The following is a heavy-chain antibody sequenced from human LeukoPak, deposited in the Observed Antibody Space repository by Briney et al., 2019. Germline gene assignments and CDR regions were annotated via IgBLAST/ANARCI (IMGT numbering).Heavy chain of an antibody. V-gene: IGHV3-21*01. CDR1: GFTFSSYS. Sequence: GGSLRLSCAASGFTFSSYSMNWVRQSPGRGLEWVSSISSSSSYIYYADSVKGRFTISRDNAKNSLYLQMNSLRAEDTAVYYCARDPQFRNWFDPCGQGTLVTVSS. CDR3: ARDPQFRNWFDP. J-gene: IGHJ5*02. CDR2: ISSSSSYI.